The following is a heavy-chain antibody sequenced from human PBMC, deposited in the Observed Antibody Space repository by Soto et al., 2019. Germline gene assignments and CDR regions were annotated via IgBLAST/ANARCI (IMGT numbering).Heavy chain of an antibody. D-gene: IGHD1-1*01. CDR1: GYTFTSYD. J-gene: IGHJ5*02. V-gene: IGHV1-8*01. Sequence: QVQLVQSGAEVKKPGASVKVSCKASGYTFTSYDINWVRQATGQGLEWMGWMNPNSGNTGYAQKFQGRVTMTRNTSISTAYMELSSLRSEDTTVYYCARVGFPEYNYQFDPWGQGTLVTVSS. CDR3: ARVGFPEYNYQFDP. CDR2: MNPNSGNT.